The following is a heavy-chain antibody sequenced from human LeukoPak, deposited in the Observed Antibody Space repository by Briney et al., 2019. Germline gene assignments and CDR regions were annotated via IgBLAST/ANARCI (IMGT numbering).Heavy chain of an antibody. V-gene: IGHV4-59*01. D-gene: IGHD3-22*01. J-gene: IGHJ4*02. CDR1: GGSISSYY. CDR3: ARRGRAGGFYDY. CDR2: IYDSGST. Sequence: NPSETLSLTCTVSGGSISSYYWSWIRQPPGKGLEWIGYIYDSGSTSYNPSLKSRVTISVDTSKNKFSLKLSSVTAADSAVYYCARRGRAGGFYDYWGQGTLVTVSS.